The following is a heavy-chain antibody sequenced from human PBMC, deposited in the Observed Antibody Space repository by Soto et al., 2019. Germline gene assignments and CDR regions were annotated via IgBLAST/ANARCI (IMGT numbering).Heavy chain of an antibody. Sequence: QVQLVESGGGVVQPGRSLRLSCAASGFTFSSYAMHWVRQAPGKGLEWVAVISYDGSNKYYADSVKGRFTISRDNSKNTLYLKMNSLRAYDTAVYYCARPLWRDDYNWGYFDLWGRGTLVTVSS. V-gene: IGHV3-30-3*01. D-gene: IGHD4-4*01. CDR1: GFTFSSYA. J-gene: IGHJ2*01. CDR3: ARPLWRDDYNWGYFDL. CDR2: ISYDGSNK.